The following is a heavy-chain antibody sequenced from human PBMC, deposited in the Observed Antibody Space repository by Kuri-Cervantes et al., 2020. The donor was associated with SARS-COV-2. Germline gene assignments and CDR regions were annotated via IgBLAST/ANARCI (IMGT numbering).Heavy chain of an antibody. CDR1: GGTFSSYA. CDR2: IIPIFGTA. D-gene: IGHD3-16*01. CDR3: ARLYYDGTDYDPNYYYYCGMDV. Sequence: SVKVSCKASGGTFSSYAISWVRQAPGQGLEWMGGIIPIFGTANYAQEFQGRVTITADESTSTAYMELSSLRSEDTAVYYCARLYYDGTDYDPNYYYYCGMDVWGQGTTVTVSS. V-gene: IGHV1-69*13. J-gene: IGHJ6*02.